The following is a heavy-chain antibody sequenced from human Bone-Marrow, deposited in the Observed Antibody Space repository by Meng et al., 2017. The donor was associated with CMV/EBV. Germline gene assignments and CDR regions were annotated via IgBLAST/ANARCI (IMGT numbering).Heavy chain of an antibody. V-gene: IGHV4-39*01. CDR2: IYYSGST. CDR1: GGSISSSSYY. CDR3: ATQGVTTALFDY. J-gene: IGHJ4*02. D-gene: IGHD3-22*01. Sequence: GSLRLSCTVSGGSISSSSYYWGWIRQPPGKGLEWIGSIYYSGSTYYNPSLKSRVTISVDTSKNQFSLKMSSVTAADTAIYYCATQGVTTALFDYWGQGTLVTVSS.